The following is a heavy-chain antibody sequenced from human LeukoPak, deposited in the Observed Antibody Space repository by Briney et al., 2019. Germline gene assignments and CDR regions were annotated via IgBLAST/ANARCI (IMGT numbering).Heavy chain of an antibody. Sequence: GGSLRLSCGASGFTFSTYAMTWVRQAPGKGLEWVSSISAGGGGTSNADSVKGRFTISRDNSKNTLYLQMNSLTAEDTAVYYCAKRSRTEHYFDSWGQGTLVTVSS. CDR1: GFTFSTYA. CDR2: ISAGGGGT. CDR3: AKRSRTEHYFDS. J-gene: IGHJ4*02. V-gene: IGHV3-23*01.